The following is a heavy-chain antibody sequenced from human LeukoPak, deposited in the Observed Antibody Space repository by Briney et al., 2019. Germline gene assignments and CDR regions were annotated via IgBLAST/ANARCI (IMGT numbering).Heavy chain of an antibody. D-gene: IGHD6-6*01. CDR3: ARVRSDYSSSSPPDY. Sequence: GGSLRLSCAASGITVSTNYMSWVRQAPGKGLEWVSIIYSGGATFYADSVRGRFIISRDNAKNTLYLQMNSLRPEDTAIYYCARVRSDYSSSSPPDYWGQGTPVTVSS. J-gene: IGHJ4*02. V-gene: IGHV3-66*01. CDR1: GITVSTNY. CDR2: IYSGGAT.